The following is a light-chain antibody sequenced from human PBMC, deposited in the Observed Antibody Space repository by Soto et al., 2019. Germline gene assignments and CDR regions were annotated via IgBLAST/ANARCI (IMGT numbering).Light chain of an antibody. J-gene: IGLJ1*01. CDR1: SSDVGAYNY. V-gene: IGLV2-11*01. CDR2: DVS. CDR3: CSYAGKYV. Sequence: QSALTQPRSVSGSPAQSVTISCTGTSSDVGAYNYVSWFQQHPGKAPKLMIYDVSKRPSGVPYRFSGSKSGNTASLTVSGLQAEDEADYYCCSYAGKYVFGTGTKLTVL.